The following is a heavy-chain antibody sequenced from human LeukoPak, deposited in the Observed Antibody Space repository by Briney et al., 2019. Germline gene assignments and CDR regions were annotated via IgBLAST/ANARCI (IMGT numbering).Heavy chain of an antibody. CDR3: ARDSSSGYYTH. CDR1: EFTFSNYN. CDR2: ISTSRSYI. Sequence: PGGSLRLSCAASEFTFSNYNMNWVRLAPGKGLEWVSSISTSRSYIHYADSVKGRFTISRENAKNSLYLQMNSLRAEDTAVYYCARDSSSGYYTHWGQGILVTVSS. D-gene: IGHD3-22*01. V-gene: IGHV3-21*01. J-gene: IGHJ4*02.